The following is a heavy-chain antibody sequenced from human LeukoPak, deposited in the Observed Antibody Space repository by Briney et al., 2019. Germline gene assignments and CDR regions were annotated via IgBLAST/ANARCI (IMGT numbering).Heavy chain of an antibody. D-gene: IGHD6-6*01. CDR1: GGSISSGGYY. J-gene: IGHJ3*01. CDR3: ARSSYSSSSSV. Sequence: PSQTLSLTCTVSGGSISSGGYYWSWIRQHPGKGLEWTGYIYYSGSTYYNPSLKSRVTISVDTSKNQFSLKLSSVTAADTAVYFCARSSYSSSSSVWGQGTMVTVSS. CDR2: IYYSGST. V-gene: IGHV4-31*03.